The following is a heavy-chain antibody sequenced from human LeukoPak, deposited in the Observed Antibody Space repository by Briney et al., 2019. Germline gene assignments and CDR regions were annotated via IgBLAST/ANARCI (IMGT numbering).Heavy chain of an antibody. D-gene: IGHD3-22*01. J-gene: IGHJ4*02. Sequence: GGSLRLSCVVSGFSVSSNYMSWVRQAPGKGLEWVSVIYSGGSTYYADSVKGRFTISRDNSKNTLYLQMNSLRAEDTALYHCAREAGLYDSSGYYLDYWGQGTLVTVSS. V-gene: IGHV3-66*01. CDR2: IYSGGST. CDR1: GFSVSSNY. CDR3: AREAGLYDSSGYYLDY.